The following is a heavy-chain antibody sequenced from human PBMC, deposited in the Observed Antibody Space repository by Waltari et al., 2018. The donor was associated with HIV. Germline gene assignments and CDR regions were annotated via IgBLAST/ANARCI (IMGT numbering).Heavy chain of an antibody. CDR2: VSSTGNA. V-gene: IGHV4-59*01. CDR3: ARVKAYYYDNSGFYFFDY. Sequence: QVQLQESGPGLVKPSATLSLTCSVSGGSLSASFWTWLRLPPGKGLEWVGHVSSTGNAKYNPSLQSRVAISVDTSKSQFSLRLTSVTAADTAVYFCARVKAYYYDNSGFYFFDYWGQGTLVTVSS. D-gene: IGHD3-22*01. J-gene: IGHJ4*02. CDR1: GGSLSASF.